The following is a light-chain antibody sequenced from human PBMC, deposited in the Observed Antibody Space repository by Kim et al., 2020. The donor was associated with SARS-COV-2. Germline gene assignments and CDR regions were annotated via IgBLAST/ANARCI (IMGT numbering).Light chain of an antibody. CDR3: QTWGTGIHV. V-gene: IGLV4-69*01. CDR2: VNSDGSH. CDR1: SGHSSYA. J-gene: IGLJ1*01. Sequence: SVKLTCTLSSGHSSYAIAWHQQQPEKGPRYLMKVNSDGSHSTGGGIPDRFSGSSSGAERYLIISSLQSEDEADYYCQTWGTGIHVFGTGTKVTVL.